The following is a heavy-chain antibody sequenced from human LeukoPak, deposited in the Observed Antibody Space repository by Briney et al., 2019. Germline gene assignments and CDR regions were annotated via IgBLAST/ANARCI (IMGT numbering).Heavy chain of an antibody. CDR3: ARDQSGSYIFDY. J-gene: IGHJ4*02. D-gene: IGHD1-26*01. CDR2: MHYSGSS. Sequence: SETLSLTCTVSGDSISSYYWSWIRQPPGKGLEWIGYMHYSGSSNYNPSLKSRVIISVHTSKNQFSLKLSSVTAADAAVYYCARDQSGSYIFDYWGQGTLVTVSS. V-gene: IGHV4-59*01. CDR1: GDSISSYY.